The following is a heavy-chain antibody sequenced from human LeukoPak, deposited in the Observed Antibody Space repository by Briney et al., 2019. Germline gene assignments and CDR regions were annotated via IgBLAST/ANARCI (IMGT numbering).Heavy chain of an antibody. V-gene: IGHV4-39*07. CDR3: ARATYYYDSSGYHIDY. CDR2: IYYSGST. CDR1: GGSISSSNYY. Sequence: SETLSLTCTVSGGSISSSNYYWGWIRQPPGKGLEWIGSIYYSGSTYYNPSLKSRVTISVDTSKNQFSLKLSSVTAADTAVYYCARATYYYDSSGYHIDYWGQGTLVTVSS. D-gene: IGHD3-22*01. J-gene: IGHJ4*02.